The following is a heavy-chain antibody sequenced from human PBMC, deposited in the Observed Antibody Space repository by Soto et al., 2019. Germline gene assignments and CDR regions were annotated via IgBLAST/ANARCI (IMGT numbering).Heavy chain of an antibody. V-gene: IGHV1-69*01. CDR3: ARDGDLVTSSRTGGPFDI. Sequence: QVQLVQSGAEVKKPGSSVKVSCKASGGTFRSYTFSWVRQAPGQGLEWMGGIVPLFGSTNNAEVFQGRLTITADESPTTVYMELTSLTSDDTAVYFCARDGDLVTSSRTGGPFDIWGQGTLVTVSS. D-gene: IGHD2-2*01. J-gene: IGHJ3*02. CDR2: IVPLFGST. CDR1: GGTFRSYT.